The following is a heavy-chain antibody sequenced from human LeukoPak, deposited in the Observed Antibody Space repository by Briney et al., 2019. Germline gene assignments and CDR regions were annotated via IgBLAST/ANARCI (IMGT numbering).Heavy chain of an antibody. CDR2: IHYIGST. CDR3: ASMYSSSVYFDY. Sequence: SETLSLTCTVSGGSISSSSYNWGWIRHPPGKGLEWMGSIHYIGSTYYNSSLKSRVTVSVDTSKKQFSLKLSSVTAADTAVYYCASMYSSSVYFDYWGQGTLVTVSA. D-gene: IGHD6-6*01. CDR1: GGSISSSSYN. J-gene: IGHJ4*02. V-gene: IGHV4-39*01.